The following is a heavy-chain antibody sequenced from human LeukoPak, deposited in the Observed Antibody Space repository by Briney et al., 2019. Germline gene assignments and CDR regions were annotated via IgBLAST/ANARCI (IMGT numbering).Heavy chain of an antibody. V-gene: IGHV1-46*01. CDR3: ARGPRYYDSSPYPPFDY. Sequence: ASVKVSCKASGGTFSSYAISWVRQAPGQGLEWMGIINPSGGSTSYAQKFQGRVTMTRDTSKNQFSLKLSSVTAADTAVYYCARGPRYYDSSPYPPFDYWGQGTLVTVSS. J-gene: IGHJ4*02. CDR1: GGTFSSYA. CDR2: INPSGGST. D-gene: IGHD3-22*01.